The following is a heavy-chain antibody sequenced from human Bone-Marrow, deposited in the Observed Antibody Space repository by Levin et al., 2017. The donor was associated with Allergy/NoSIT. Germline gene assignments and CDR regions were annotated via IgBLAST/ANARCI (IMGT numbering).Heavy chain of an antibody. CDR2: ISVSGGNT. Sequence: SGGSLRLSCVASGFTYSSYAMSWVRQAPGKGLEWVSAISVSGGNTYYADSVKGRFTISRDNSKNTLYLQMNSLRAEDTALYYCAKGGHGSGKYNQYYYYGLDVWGQGTTVTVSS. D-gene: IGHD3-10*01. CDR1: GFTYSSYA. CDR3: AKGGHGSGKYNQYYYYGLDV. J-gene: IGHJ6*02. V-gene: IGHV3-23*01.